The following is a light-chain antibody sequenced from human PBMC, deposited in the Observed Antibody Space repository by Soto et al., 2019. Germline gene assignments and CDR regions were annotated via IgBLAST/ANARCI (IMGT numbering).Light chain of an antibody. V-gene: IGKV3-20*01. Sequence: EIVLTQSPGTLSLSPGERATLSCRASQSVSSSYLAWYQQKPGQAPRLLIYGASSRATGIPDRFSGSGSGTDFTLNISRLEPEDFAVYYCQQYCSSPLWTFGQGTKVEIK. J-gene: IGKJ1*01. CDR2: GAS. CDR1: QSVSSSY. CDR3: QQYCSSPLWT.